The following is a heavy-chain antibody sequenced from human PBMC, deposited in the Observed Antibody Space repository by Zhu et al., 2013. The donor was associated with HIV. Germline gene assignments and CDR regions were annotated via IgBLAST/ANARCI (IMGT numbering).Heavy chain of an antibody. CDR2: INPDGGRT. CDR1: GYTFTSYY. D-gene: IGHD1-26*01. V-gene: IGHV1-46*01. J-gene: IGHJ6*02. Sequence: QVQLVQSGAEVKKPGAAVKVSCKATGYTFTSYYIHWVRQAPGQGLEWMGMINPDGGRTDYAQKFQGRVIMARDTSTSTVYMELSSLRSDDAVRFLCARRPRVWVASKGFYYYTLDVWGQGTTVTVSS. CDR3: ARRPRVWVASKGFYYYTLDV.